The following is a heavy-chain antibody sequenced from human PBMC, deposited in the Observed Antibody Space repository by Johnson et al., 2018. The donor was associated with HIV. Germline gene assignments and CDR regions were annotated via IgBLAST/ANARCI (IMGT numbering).Heavy chain of an antibody. J-gene: IGHJ3*02. CDR3: AKDGKTERRYSSSSVLNAFDI. CDR2: ISWNSGSI. D-gene: IGHD6-6*01. Sequence: QLVESGGGLVQPGRSLRLSCAASGFTFDDYAMHWVRQAPGKGLEWVSGISWNSGSIGYADSVTGRFTISRDNAKNSLYLQMNSLRAEDTALYYCAKDGKTERRYSSSSVLNAFDIWGQGTMVTVSS. V-gene: IGHV3-9*01. CDR1: GFTFDDYA.